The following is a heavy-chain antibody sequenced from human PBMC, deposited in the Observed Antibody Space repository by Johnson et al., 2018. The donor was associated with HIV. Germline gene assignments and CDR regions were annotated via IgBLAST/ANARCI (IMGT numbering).Heavy chain of an antibody. V-gene: IGHV3-30*18. J-gene: IGHJ3*02. CDR1: EFTFSNYA. CDR3: AKQLAGHDAFDI. D-gene: IGHD6-6*01. Sequence: VQLVESGGGVVQPGRSLRLSCAASEFTFSNYAIHWVRQAPGKGLEWVAIISHDGTNTYYADSVKGRFTISRDNAKNSLYLQMNSLRTEDTAVYYCAKQLAGHDAFDIWGQGTMVTVSS. CDR2: ISHDGTNT.